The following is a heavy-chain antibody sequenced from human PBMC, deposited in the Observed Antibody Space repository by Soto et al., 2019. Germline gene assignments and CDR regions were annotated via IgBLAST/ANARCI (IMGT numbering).Heavy chain of an antibody. CDR1: GDSVSSNSAS. V-gene: IGHV6-1*01. D-gene: IGHD5-18*01. CDR2: TYYRSKWYN. Sequence: SQTLSLTCAISGDSVSSNSASWNLIRQSPSRGLEWLGRTYYRSKWYNDYAVSVKSRITINPDTSKNQFSLKLSSVTAADTAVYYCARGRRIQLWFGVYYYYGMDVWGQGTTVTVYS. J-gene: IGHJ6*02. CDR3: ARGRRIQLWFGVYYYYGMDV.